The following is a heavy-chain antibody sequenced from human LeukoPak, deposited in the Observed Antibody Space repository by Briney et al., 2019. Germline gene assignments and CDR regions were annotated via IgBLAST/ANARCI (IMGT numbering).Heavy chain of an antibody. Sequence: ASVKVSCKASGYTFTGYYMHLVRQAPGQGLEWMGWINPNSGGTNYAQKFQGRVTMTRDTSISTAYMELSRLRSDDTAVYYCARDPDYDFWSGYYPPYYYGMDVWGQGTTVTVSS. J-gene: IGHJ6*02. CDR1: GYTFTGYY. CDR3: ARDPDYDFWSGYYPPYYYGMDV. V-gene: IGHV1-2*02. CDR2: INPNSGGT. D-gene: IGHD3-3*01.